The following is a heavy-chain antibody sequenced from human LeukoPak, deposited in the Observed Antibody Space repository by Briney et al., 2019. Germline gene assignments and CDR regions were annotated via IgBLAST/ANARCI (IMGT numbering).Heavy chain of an antibody. CDR2: IYSGGST. J-gene: IGHJ6*03. Sequence: GGSLRLSCAASGFTVSTNYMSCVRQAPGEGLEWVSEIYSGGSTYYADSVKGRFTISRANTKNSPYRLMTSMRAEDTAVHYCARSPGEAPAFSYYMDVWGKGTTVTVSS. CDR3: ARSPGEAPAFSYYMDV. D-gene: IGHD1-1*01. CDR1: GFTVSTNY. V-gene: IGHV3-53*01.